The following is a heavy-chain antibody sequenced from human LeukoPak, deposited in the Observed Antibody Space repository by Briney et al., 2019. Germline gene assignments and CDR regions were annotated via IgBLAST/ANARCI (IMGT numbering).Heavy chain of an antibody. Sequence: GGSLRLSCAASGITFSSHWMSWVRQAPGKGLEWVANIKQDGSEKYYVDSVKGRFTISRDNAKNSLYLQMNSLRAEDTAVYYCARDEGAYYYDSSGSLAFDIWGQGTMVTVSS. V-gene: IGHV3-7*01. CDR1: GITFSSHW. D-gene: IGHD3-22*01. CDR2: IKQDGSEK. J-gene: IGHJ3*02. CDR3: ARDEGAYYYDSSGSLAFDI.